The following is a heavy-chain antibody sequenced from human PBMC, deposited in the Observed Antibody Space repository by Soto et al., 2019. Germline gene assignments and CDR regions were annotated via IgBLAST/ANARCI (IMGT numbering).Heavy chain of an antibody. CDR2: ISSSSSTI. Sequence: GGSLRLSCAASGFTFSSYSMNWVRQAPGKGLEWVSYISSSSSTIYYADSVKGRFTISRDNAKNSLYLQMNSLRAEDTAVYYCAREIGGAYGDYSGALAQTDYYYYGMDVWGQGTTVTVSS. D-gene: IGHD4-17*01. CDR3: AREIGGAYGDYSGALAQTDYYYYGMDV. CDR1: GFTFSSYS. V-gene: IGHV3-48*04. J-gene: IGHJ6*02.